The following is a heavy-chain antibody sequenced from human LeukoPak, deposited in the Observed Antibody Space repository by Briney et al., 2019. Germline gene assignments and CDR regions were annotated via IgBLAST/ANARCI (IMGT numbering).Heavy chain of an antibody. CDR2: ISAYNGNT. J-gene: IGHJ3*02. CDR3: ASRDSIVGATLDAFDI. CDR1: GYTFTSYG. D-gene: IGHD1-26*01. V-gene: IGHV1-18*01. Sequence: GASVKVSCKASGYTFTSYGISWVRQAPGQGLEWMGWISAYNGNTNYAQKLQGRVTMTTDTSTSTAYMELSSLRSEDTAVYYCASRDSIVGATLDAFDIWGQGTMVTVSS.